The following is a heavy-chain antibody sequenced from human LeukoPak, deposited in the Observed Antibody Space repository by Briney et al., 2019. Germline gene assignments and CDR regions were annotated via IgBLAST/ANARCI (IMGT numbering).Heavy chain of an antibody. CDR1: GGTFSSYA. CDR2: IIPILGIA. J-gene: IGHJ4*02. Sequence: ASVKVSFKASGGTFSSYAISWVRQAPGQGLEWMGRIIPILGIANYAQKFQGRVTITADKSTSTAYMELSSLRSEDTAVYYCARDSGYSSGWLDYFDYWGQGTLVTVSS. V-gene: IGHV1-69*04. D-gene: IGHD6-19*01. CDR3: ARDSGYSSGWLDYFDY.